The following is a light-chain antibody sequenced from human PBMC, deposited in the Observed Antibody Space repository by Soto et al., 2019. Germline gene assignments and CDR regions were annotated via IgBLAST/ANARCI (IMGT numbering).Light chain of an antibody. CDR1: QSVSGS. CDR2: DTS. V-gene: IGKV3-11*01. Sequence: EIVLTQSPATLSLSPGERATLSCRASQSVSGSLNWYQQKPGQAPRLLIYDTSNRATSIPARFSGSGSGTDFTLTISGLEPEDFAVYYCQQRSAWLISFGGGTRVEIK. J-gene: IGKJ4*01. CDR3: QQRSAWLIS.